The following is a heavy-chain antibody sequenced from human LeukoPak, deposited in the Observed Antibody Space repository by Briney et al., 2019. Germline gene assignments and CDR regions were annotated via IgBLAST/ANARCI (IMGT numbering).Heavy chain of an antibody. D-gene: IGHD4-17*01. J-gene: IGHJ6*03. Sequence: GGSLRLSCAASGFTFSDYYMSWIRQAPGKGLEWVSYISSSGSTIYYADSVKGRFTISRDNAKNSLYLQMNSLRSEDTAVYYCARCVDYGDYPPSGYMDVWGKGTTVTVSS. CDR1: GFTFSDYY. CDR2: ISSSGSTI. CDR3: ARCVDYGDYPPSGYMDV. V-gene: IGHV3-11*01.